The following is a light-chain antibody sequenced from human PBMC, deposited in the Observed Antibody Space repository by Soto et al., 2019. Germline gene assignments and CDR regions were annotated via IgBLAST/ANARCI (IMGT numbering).Light chain of an antibody. J-gene: IGLJ3*02. Sequence: QSALTQPASVSGSPGQSITISCTGTSKDVGNYKLVSWYQQHPDKAPKLIIYEDTNRPSGISDRFSGSKSGNTASLTISGLQAEGEADYYCCSYAGVDIPMVFGGGTKITVL. V-gene: IGLV2-23*01. CDR1: SKDVGNYKL. CDR2: EDT. CDR3: CSYAGVDIPMV.